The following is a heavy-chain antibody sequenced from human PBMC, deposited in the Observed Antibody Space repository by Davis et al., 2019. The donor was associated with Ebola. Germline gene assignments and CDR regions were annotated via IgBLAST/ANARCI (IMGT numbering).Heavy chain of an antibody. D-gene: IGHD3-3*01. Sequence: PGGSLRLSCAASGFTFSFYSMTWVRQAPGKGLEWVASISGSTNYVYYADSVRGRFTIARDNAKNSLFLQMSRLRANDTAVYYCAREEDFDFRGPQGWFDSGGQGTLVTVSS. V-gene: IGHV3-21*04. CDR2: ISGSTNYV. CDR3: AREEDFDFRGPQGWFDS. CDR1: GFTFSFYS. J-gene: IGHJ5*01.